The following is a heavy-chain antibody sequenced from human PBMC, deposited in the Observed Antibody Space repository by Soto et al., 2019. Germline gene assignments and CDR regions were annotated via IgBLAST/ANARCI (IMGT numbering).Heavy chain of an antibody. CDR2: ISAYNGDT. J-gene: IGHJ4*02. Sequence: QAQLVQSGGEVKKPGASVKVSCRASGYPFTSYGYAWVRQAPGQGLEWRGWISAYNGDTKYAQKFQYRVTLSTDTSTAPAQMERTNLVSADTAVYYCARSGVYCTSITWLFGSFWCRGTLVTVSS. D-gene: IGHD2-8*01. CDR3: ARSGVYCTSITWLFGSF. CDR1: GYPFTSYG. V-gene: IGHV1-18*01.